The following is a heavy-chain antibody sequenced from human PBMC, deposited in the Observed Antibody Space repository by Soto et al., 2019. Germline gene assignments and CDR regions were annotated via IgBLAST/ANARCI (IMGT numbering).Heavy chain of an antibody. CDR2: VYYSVST. V-gene: IGHV4-59*01. CDR1: GGSISTYY. CDR3: ARESLIWSGEAQSGVDV. J-gene: IGHJ6*02. D-gene: IGHD3-10*01. Sequence: PXATLSLTCTVSGGSISTYYWNWIRQPPGKGLEWIGYVYYSVSTDYNPSLKSRVTMSVDTSKNQFSLRLSSVTAADTAVYYCARESLIWSGEAQSGVDVWGRGTTVTVSS.